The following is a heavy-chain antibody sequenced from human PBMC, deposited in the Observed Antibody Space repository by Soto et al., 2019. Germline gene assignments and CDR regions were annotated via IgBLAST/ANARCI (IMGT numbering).Heavy chain of an antibody. CDR3: PRPTVLTGAFDI. D-gene: IGHD4-17*01. V-gene: IGHV3-23*01. CDR1: GFTFSSYA. J-gene: IGHJ3*02. Sequence: PGGSLRLSCAASGFTFSSYAMSWVRQAPGKGLEWVSAISGSGGSTYYADTVKGRFTISRDNSKNTLYLQMKSMRAEDPAVYYCPRPTVLTGAFDIWGQGTMVTVSS. CDR2: ISGSGGST.